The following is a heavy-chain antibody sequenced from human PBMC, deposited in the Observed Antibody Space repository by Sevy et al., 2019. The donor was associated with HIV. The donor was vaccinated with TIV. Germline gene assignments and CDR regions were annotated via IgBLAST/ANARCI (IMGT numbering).Heavy chain of an antibody. J-gene: IGHJ5*02. Sequence: LSLTCAASGFTFSSYAMSWVRQAPGKGLEWVSAISGSGGSTYYADSVKGRFTISRDNSKNTLYLQMNSLRAEDTAVYYCAKDNQILYYYDSSGYYYWFDPWGQGTLVTVSS. CDR1: GFTFSSYA. V-gene: IGHV3-23*01. D-gene: IGHD3-22*01. CDR2: ISGSGGST. CDR3: AKDNQILYYYDSSGYYYWFDP.